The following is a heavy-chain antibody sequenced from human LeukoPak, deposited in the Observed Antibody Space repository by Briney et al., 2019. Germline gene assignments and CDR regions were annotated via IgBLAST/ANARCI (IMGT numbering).Heavy chain of an antibody. V-gene: IGHV3-48*04. J-gene: IGHJ4*02. CDR1: GFTFSSYS. CDR2: ISSSSTI. Sequence: PGGSLRLSCAASGFTFSSYSMNWVRQAPGKGLEWVSYISSSSTIYYADSVKGRFTISRDNAKNSLYLHMNSLRAEDTAVYYCARIPGYWGQGTLVTVSS. CDR3: ARIPGY.